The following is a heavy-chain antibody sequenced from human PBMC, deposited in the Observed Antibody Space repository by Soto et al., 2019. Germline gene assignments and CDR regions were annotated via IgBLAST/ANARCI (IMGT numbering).Heavy chain of an antibody. J-gene: IGHJ1*01. Sequence: SVKVSCKASGGTLSSYAISWVRQAPGQGLEWMGGIIPIFGTANYAQKFQGRVTITADESTSTAYMELSSLRSEDTAVYYCARGIPTVVTPGYFQHWGQGTLVTVSS. D-gene: IGHD4-17*01. CDR1: GGTLSSYA. CDR3: ARGIPTVVTPGYFQH. V-gene: IGHV1-69*13. CDR2: IIPIFGTA.